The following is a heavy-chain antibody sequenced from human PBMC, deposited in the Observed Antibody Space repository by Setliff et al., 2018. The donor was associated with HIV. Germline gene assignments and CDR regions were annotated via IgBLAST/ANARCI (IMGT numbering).Heavy chain of an antibody. D-gene: IGHD4-17*01. Sequence: ASVKVSCKTSGYNFENYAINWVRQAPGQGLEWRGWINAKSGSPTYAQAFTGRFLFSVDTVVATAYLQINNLKTEDTAVYFCARGLYGDYGGDLNWLDPWGHGTRVTVSS. V-gene: IGHV7-4-1*02. CDR1: GYNFENYA. CDR3: ARGLYGDYGGDLNWLDP. CDR2: INAKSGSP. J-gene: IGHJ5*02.